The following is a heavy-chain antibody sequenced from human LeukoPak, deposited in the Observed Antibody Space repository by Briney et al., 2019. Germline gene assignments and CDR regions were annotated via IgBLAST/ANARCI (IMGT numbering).Heavy chain of an antibody. CDR1: GGTFSSYA. CDR3: ARTRSDIVVVPAAIIWFDP. Sequence: GASVKVSCKASGGTFSSYAISWVRQAPGQGLEWMGGIIPIFGTANYAQTFQGRVTITADESTSTAYMELSSLRSEDTAVYYCARTRSDIVVVPAAIIWFDPWGQGTLVTVSS. CDR2: IIPIFGTA. J-gene: IGHJ5*02. V-gene: IGHV1-69*01. D-gene: IGHD2-2*02.